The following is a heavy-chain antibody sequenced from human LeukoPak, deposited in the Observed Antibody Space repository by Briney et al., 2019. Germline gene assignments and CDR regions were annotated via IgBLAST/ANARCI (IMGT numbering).Heavy chain of an antibody. Sequence: SQTLSLTCTVSGGSISSGYYYWSWIRQPPGKGLEYIGYIYYGGTYYNPSLKSRVTISVDTSKNQFSLKLSSVTAADTAVYYCARVPDYSNKNWFDPWGQGTLVTVSS. CDR1: GGSISSGYYY. CDR3: ARVPDYSNKNWFDP. V-gene: IGHV4-30-4*01. CDR2: IYYGGT. D-gene: IGHD4-11*01. J-gene: IGHJ5*02.